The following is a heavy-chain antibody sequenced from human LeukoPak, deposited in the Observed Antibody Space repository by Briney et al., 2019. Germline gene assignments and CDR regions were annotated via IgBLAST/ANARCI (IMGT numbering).Heavy chain of an antibody. CDR2: INPNSGGT. CDR1: GYTFTGYY. Sequence: GASVKVSCKASGYTFTGYYMHWVRQAPGQGLEWMGWINPNSGGTNYAQKFQGRVTMTRDASISTAYMELSRLRSDDTAVYYCARVFYGSRNFDYWGQGTLVTVSS. CDR3: ARVFYGSRNFDY. D-gene: IGHD3-10*01. V-gene: IGHV1-2*02. J-gene: IGHJ4*02.